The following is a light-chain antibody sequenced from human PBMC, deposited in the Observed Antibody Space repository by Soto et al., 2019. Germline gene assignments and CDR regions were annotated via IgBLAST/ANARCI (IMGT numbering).Light chain of an antibody. J-gene: IGKJ1*01. CDR2: AAA. V-gene: IGKV1-6*01. CDR3: LQDYIFPRT. Sequence: AIQMTQSPSSLSASVGDRVTITCRASQGIRNDLGWYQQKPGKAPKLLIYAAASLQAGVTSRFSGSGSGTDFTLTISCLQPDDFTTYYRLQDYIFPRTFGQGTK. CDR1: QGIRND.